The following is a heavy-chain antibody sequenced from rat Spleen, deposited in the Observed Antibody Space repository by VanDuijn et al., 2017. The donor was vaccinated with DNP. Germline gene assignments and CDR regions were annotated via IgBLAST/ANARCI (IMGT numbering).Heavy chain of an antibody. J-gene: IGHJ3*01. D-gene: IGHD1-1*01. CDR2: IRANGVT. V-gene: IGHV2-19*01. Sequence: QVQLKESGPGLVQPSQTLSLTCTVSGFSLADFSVHWVRQTPGKGLEWMGRIRANGVTDYHSGLRSRLSISRDTSKSQVFLKMNSVQTEDTAIYFCTRVYYSAEDWFAYWGQGTLVTVSS. CDR3: TRVYYSAEDWFAY. CDR1: GFSLADFS.